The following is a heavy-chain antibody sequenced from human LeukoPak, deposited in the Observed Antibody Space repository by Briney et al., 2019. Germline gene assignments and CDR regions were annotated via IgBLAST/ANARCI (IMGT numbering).Heavy chain of an antibody. V-gene: IGHV3-23*01. CDR2: ISGSGGRT. D-gene: IGHD3-22*01. J-gene: IGHJ4*02. CDR1: GFTFDDYG. CDR3: AKGSKYYYDSSGYYYDY. Sequence: GGSLRLSCATSGFTFDDYGMSWVRQAPGKGLEWVSAISGSGGRTYYADSVKGRFTISRDNSKNTLYLQMNSLRAEDTAVYYCAKGSKYYYDSSGYYYDYWGQGTLVTVSS.